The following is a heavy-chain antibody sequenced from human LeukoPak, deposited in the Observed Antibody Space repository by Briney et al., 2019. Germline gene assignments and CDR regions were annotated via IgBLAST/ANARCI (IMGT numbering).Heavy chain of an antibody. CDR3: AKDSLVRGVIWGY. D-gene: IGHD3-10*01. J-gene: IGHJ4*02. CDR1: GFTFSSYG. Sequence: AGGSLRLSCAASGFTFSSYGMSWVRQAPGKGLEWVSAISGSGGSTYYADSVKGRFTISRDNSKNTLYLQMNSLRAEDTAVYYCAKDSLVRGVIWGYWGQGTLVTVSS. V-gene: IGHV3-23*01. CDR2: ISGSGGST.